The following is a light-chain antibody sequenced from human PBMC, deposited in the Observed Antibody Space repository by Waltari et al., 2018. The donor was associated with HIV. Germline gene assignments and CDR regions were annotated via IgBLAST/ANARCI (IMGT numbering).Light chain of an antibody. CDR3: HHYRSPFT. V-gene: IGKV3-20*01. Sequence: EIELTQSPGTLSLSPGERATLSCRASQSIDSKNLNWYQQKPGQAPRLLIYDASSRATGIPDRFVGSGSGTDFTLTVSRLEPEDFAVYYCHHYRSPFTFGQGTKVEIE. CDR1: QSIDSKN. CDR2: DAS. J-gene: IGKJ2*01.